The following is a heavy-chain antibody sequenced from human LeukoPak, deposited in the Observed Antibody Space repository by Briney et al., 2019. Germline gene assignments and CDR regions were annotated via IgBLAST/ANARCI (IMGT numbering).Heavy chain of an antibody. Sequence: GGSLRLSCAASGFTFDDYAMHWVRQAPGKGLEWVSLIRWDGGSTHYADSVKGQFTISRDNSKNSLYLQMNSLRAEDTALYYCAKGDTAMLTGFDSWGQGTLVTVSS. J-gene: IGHJ4*02. V-gene: IGHV3-43D*03. CDR1: GFTFDDYA. D-gene: IGHD5-18*01. CDR2: IRWDGGST. CDR3: AKGDTAMLTGFDS.